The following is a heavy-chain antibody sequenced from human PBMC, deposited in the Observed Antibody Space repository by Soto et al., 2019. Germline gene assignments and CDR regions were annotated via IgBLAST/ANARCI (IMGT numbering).Heavy chain of an antibody. J-gene: IGHJ5*02. V-gene: IGHV4-31*03. CDR2: IYYSGST. CDR1: GGSISRGGYY. Sequence: SETLSLTCTVSGGSISRGGYYWSWIRQHPGKGLEWIGYIYYSGSTYYNPSLKSRVTISVDTSKNQFSLKLSSVTAADTAVYYCARARYCSSTSCKYNWFDPWGQGTLVTVSS. D-gene: IGHD2-2*01. CDR3: ARARYCSSTSCKYNWFDP.